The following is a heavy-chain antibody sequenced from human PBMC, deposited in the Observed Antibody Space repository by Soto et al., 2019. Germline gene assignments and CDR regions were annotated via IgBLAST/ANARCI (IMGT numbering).Heavy chain of an antibody. D-gene: IGHD3-10*01. Sequence: GASVKVSCKTSGYTFTAYYMHWLRQAPGHGLEWLGWTSPRTGGAKYSHKFQGRVSMTRSTSITTAYMELTGLSTDDTAVYYCARWSRSYSKWFASWGQGTLVTVPS. CDR3: ARWSRSYSKWFAS. CDR1: GYTFTAYY. CDR2: TSPRTGGA. V-gene: IGHV1-2*02. J-gene: IGHJ5*01.